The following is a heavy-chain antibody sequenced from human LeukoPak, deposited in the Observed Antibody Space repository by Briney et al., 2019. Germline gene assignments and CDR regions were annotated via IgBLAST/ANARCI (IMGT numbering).Heavy chain of an antibody. Sequence: PSETLSLTCTVSGGSFSSSSYYWGWIRQPPGKGLEWIGSIYYSGSPYYNPSLKSQVTISVDTSNNQFSLKLSSVTAADTALYYCAREVDTAMYFAYWGQGTLVTVSS. CDR1: GGSFSSSSYY. J-gene: IGHJ4*02. V-gene: IGHV4-39*01. CDR3: AREVDTAMYFAY. D-gene: IGHD5-18*01. CDR2: IYYSGSP.